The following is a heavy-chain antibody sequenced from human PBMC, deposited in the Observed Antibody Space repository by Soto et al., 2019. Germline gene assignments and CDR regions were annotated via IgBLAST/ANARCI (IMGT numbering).Heavy chain of an antibody. V-gene: IGHV4-61*01. CDR3: ARDFAYFDS. D-gene: IGHD3-3*01. CDR2: VYHTGRT. CDR1: GGSFKSGSFT. Sequence: PSETLSLSCTASGGSFKSGSFTWSWIRQPPGKGLEWIGYVYHTGRTSYNPSLKSRVSISMDTSKNQFSLNLDSVTAADTAVYFCARDFAYFDSWGQGTLVTVSS. J-gene: IGHJ4*02.